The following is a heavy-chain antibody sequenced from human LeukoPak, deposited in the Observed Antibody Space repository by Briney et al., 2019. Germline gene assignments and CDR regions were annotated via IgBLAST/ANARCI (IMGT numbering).Heavy chain of an antibody. CDR3: AKDSIIVVVPAAASDY. Sequence: ASVKVSCKASGYTFSSYDINWVRQAPGQGLEWMGWMNPNSANTGFAQKFQGRATMTRDTSISTAYMELSSLRSEDTAVYYCAKDSIIVVVPAAASDYWGQGTLVTVSS. CDR1: GYTFSSYD. V-gene: IGHV1-8*01. J-gene: IGHJ4*02. CDR2: MNPNSANT. D-gene: IGHD2-2*01.